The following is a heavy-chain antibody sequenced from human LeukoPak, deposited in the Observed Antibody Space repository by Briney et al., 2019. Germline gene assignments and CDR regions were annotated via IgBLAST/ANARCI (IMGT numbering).Heavy chain of an antibody. CDR2: IYPGDSDT. CDR1: GYSFTSYW. CDR3: ARPRDTAMVLFDY. D-gene: IGHD5-18*01. J-gene: IGHJ4*02. Sequence: GESLKISCKGSGYSFTSYWIGWGRRMPGKGLGWMGIIYPGDSDTRYSPSFQGQVTISADKSISTAYLQWSSLKASDTAMYYCARPRDTAMVLFDYWGQGPLVTVSS. V-gene: IGHV5-51*01.